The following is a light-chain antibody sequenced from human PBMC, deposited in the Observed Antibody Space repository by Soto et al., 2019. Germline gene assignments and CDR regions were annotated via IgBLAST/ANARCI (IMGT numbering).Light chain of an antibody. J-gene: IGKJ4*01. Sequence: EIVLTQSPATLSLSPGERATLSCRASQSVSSYLAWYQQKPGQDPRLLIYDASNRATGIPARFSGSGSGTDFTLTISSQEPEDVAAYYCQKYNSGPLTFGGGTKVEIK. CDR1: QSVSSY. CDR3: QKYNSGPLT. V-gene: IGKV3-11*01. CDR2: DAS.